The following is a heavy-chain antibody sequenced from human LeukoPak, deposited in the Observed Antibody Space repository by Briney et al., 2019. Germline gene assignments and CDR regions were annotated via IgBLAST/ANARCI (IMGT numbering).Heavy chain of an antibody. V-gene: IGHV5-51*01. J-gene: IGHJ5*02. CDR2: IYPGDSDT. Sequence: GESLKISCKGSGYSFTSYWIGWVRQMPGKGLEWMGIIYPGDSDTRYSPSFQGQVTISADKSISTAYLQWSSLEASDTAMYYCAMRREPSDAQYSSIRYGTEGWFDPWGQGTLVTVSS. CDR3: AMRREPSDAQYSSIRYGTEGWFDP. CDR1: GYSFTSYW. D-gene: IGHD6-13*01.